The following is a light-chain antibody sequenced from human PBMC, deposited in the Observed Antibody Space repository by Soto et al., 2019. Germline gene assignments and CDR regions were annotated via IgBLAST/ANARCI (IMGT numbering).Light chain of an antibody. V-gene: IGKV3-15*01. CDR1: ESVSSH. CDR3: HHYHNWPMT. J-gene: IGKJ5*01. Sequence: EIVMTQSPATLSVSPGQRATLSCRASESVSSHLAWYQQKPGQAPRLLIYDSSTRATGIPARFSGSESGTEFTLTISSLKSEEFAVYYCHHYHNWPMTFGKGTQLEIK. CDR2: DSS.